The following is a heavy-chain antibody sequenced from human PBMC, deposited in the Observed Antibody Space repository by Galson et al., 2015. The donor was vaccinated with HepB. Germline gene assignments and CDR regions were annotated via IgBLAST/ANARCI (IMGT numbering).Heavy chain of an antibody. CDR1: GFTFSSYA. J-gene: IGHJ4*02. V-gene: IGHV3-30-3*01. D-gene: IGHD3-22*01. Sequence: SLRLSCAASGFTFSSYAMHWVRQAPGKGLEWVAVISYDGSNKYYADSVKGRFTISRDNSKNTLYLQMNSLRAEDTAVYYCAKGVHGYYYDSSGYYLYYFDYWGQGTLVTVSS. CDR2: ISYDGSNK. CDR3: AKGVHGYYYDSSGYYLYYFDY.